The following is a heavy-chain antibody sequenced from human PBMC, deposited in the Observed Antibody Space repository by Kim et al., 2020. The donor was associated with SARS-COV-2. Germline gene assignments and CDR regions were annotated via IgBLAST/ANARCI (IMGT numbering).Heavy chain of an antibody. CDR3: ARDRIRVQLWFYGMDV. CDR2: IIPILGIA. CDR1: GGTFSSYA. V-gene: IGHV1-69*04. Sequence: SVKVSCKASGGTFSSYAISWVRQAPGQGLEWMGRIIPILGIANYAQKFQGRVTITADKSTSTAYMELSSLRSEDTAVYYCARDRIRVQLWFYGMDVWGQGTTVTVSS. J-gene: IGHJ6*02. D-gene: IGHD5-18*01.